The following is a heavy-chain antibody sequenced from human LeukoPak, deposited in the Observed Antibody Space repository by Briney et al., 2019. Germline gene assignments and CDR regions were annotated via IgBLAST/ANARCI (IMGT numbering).Heavy chain of an antibody. CDR2: ISSSSSTI. J-gene: IGHJ4*02. CDR3: ARDRRFGELPYYFDY. V-gene: IGHV3-48*01. CDR1: GFTFSSYS. D-gene: IGHD3-10*01. Sequence: PGGSLRLSCAASGFTFSSYSMNWVRPAPGKGLEWVSYISSSSSTIYYADSVKGRFTISRDNAKNSLYLQMNSLRAEDTAVYYCARDRRFGELPYYFDYWGQGTLVTVSS.